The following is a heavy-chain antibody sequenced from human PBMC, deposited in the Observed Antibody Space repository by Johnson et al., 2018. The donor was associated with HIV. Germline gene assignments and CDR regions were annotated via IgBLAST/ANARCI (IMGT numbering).Heavy chain of an antibody. CDR2: IRGSGDST. Sequence: MQLVESGGGLVQPGGFLRLSCAASGFTFSSYAMSWVRQAPGKGLEWVSAIRGSGDSTYYADSVKGRFTISRDNSKNTLYVQMNSLRAEDTAFYYCARGGLGYQNIHDPFDIWGQGTMVTVSS. V-gene: IGHV3-23*04. J-gene: IGHJ3*02. CDR1: GFTFSSYA. D-gene: IGHD3-22*01. CDR3: ARGGLGYQNIHDPFDI.